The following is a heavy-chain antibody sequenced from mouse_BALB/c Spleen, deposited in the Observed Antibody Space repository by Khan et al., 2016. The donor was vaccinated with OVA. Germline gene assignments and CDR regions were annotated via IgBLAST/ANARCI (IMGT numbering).Heavy chain of an antibody. CDR3: ASYYRYPAWFAY. J-gene: IGHJ3*01. D-gene: IGHD2-14*01. V-gene: IGHV1-4*01. CDR2: NNPSSDYA. CDR1: GYTFTTYT. Sequence: VQLQESGAELARPGASVKMSCKASGYTFTTYTMHWVRQRPGQGLEWIGYNNPSSDYANYNQKFKDKNTLTADKSSSTAYMQLSSLTSEDSAVYYCASYYRYPAWFAYWGQGTLVTVSA.